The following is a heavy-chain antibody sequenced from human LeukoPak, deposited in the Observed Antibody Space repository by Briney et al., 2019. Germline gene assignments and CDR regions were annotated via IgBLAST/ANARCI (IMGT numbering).Heavy chain of an antibody. CDR3: ARVGASVGAIDY. CDR2: IKSDGSIT. D-gene: IGHD1-26*01. Sequence: GGSLRLSCAASGFTFSSYWMHWVRQDPGKGLVWVSRIKSDGSITSYADSVKGRFTISRDNAKNTLYLQMNSLRAEDTAVYYCARVGASVGAIDYWGQGTLVTVSS. CDR1: GFTFSSYW. J-gene: IGHJ4*02. V-gene: IGHV3-74*01.